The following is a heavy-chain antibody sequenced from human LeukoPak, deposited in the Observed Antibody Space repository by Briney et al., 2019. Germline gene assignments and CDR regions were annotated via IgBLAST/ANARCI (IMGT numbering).Heavy chain of an antibody. CDR3: SRHEAMPGDY. CDR2: IRSKANNYAT. CDR1: GFTLSGAT. Sequence: GGSLRLSCAASGFTLSGATMHWVRQASGKGLEWVGHIRSKANNYATAYAASVKGRFTISRDDSKNTAYLQVNSLKTEDTAVYYCSRHEAMPGDYWGQGTLVTVSS. V-gene: IGHV3-73*01. D-gene: IGHD2-2*01. J-gene: IGHJ4*02.